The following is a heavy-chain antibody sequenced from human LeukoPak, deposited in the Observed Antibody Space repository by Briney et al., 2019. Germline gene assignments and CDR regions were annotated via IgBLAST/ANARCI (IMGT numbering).Heavy chain of an antibody. CDR3: ASASPYGDYIY. D-gene: IGHD4-17*01. Sequence: SQPLSLTCAVSGGSISSGGYSWSWIRQPPGKGLEWIGYIYHSGSTYYNPSLKSRVTISVDRSKNQFSLKLSSVTAADTAVYYCASASPYGDYIYWGQGTLVTVSS. CDR1: GGSISSGGYS. V-gene: IGHV4-30-2*01. J-gene: IGHJ4*02. CDR2: IYHSGST.